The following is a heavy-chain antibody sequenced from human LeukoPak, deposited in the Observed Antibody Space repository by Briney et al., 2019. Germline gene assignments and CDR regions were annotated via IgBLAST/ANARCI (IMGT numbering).Heavy chain of an antibody. J-gene: IGHJ5*02. CDR1: GGSIGSSSYY. Sequence: PSETLSLTCTVSGGSIGSSSYYWGWLREPPGKGLDWIGSVYYSGSTYYNPSLKSRVTISVDTSKNQFSLKLSSVTAADTAVYYCARHQTHGSGSFDPWGQGTLVTVSS. CDR3: ARHQTHGSGSFDP. D-gene: IGHD3-10*01. CDR2: VYYSGST. V-gene: IGHV4-39*01.